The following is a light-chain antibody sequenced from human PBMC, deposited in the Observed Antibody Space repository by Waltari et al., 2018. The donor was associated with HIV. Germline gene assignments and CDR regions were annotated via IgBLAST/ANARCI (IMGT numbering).Light chain of an antibody. CDR2: EVT. Sequence: QSALTQPASVSGSPGPSITIPCTGSSSDLGGYNSVPWYQQSPGKAPKLIIFEVTNRPSGVSSRFSASTSGNTASLTISGLRPEDEADYYCSSHASSAIFLFGGGTKLTVL. CDR1: SSDLGGYNS. CDR3: SSHASSAIFL. V-gene: IGLV2-14*01. J-gene: IGLJ3*02.